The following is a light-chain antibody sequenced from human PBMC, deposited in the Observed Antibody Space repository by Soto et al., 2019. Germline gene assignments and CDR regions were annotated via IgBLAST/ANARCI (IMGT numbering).Light chain of an antibody. J-gene: IGKJ1*01. CDR1: ESVTSK. V-gene: IGKV3-15*01. CDR2: GAT. CDR3: QQYDNWPPWT. Sequence: EIVMTQSPATLSVSLGERVTLSCRASESVTSKLVWYQQKPGQAPRLLMYGATTRATGIPARFSGSGSGTEFTLTISSLQSEDVAIYYCQQYDNWPPWTFGQGTKVEIK.